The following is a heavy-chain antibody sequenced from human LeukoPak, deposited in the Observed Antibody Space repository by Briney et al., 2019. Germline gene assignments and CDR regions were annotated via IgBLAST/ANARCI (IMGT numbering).Heavy chain of an antibody. D-gene: IGHD1-26*01. CDR1: GYTFTGYY. CDR2: INPNSGGT. J-gene: IGHJ2*01. CDR3: ARDHSGSYWYFDL. Sequence: ASVKVSCNASGYTFTGYYMHWVRQAPGQGLEWMGWINPNSGGTNYAQKFQGRVTMTRDTSISTAYMELSRLRSDDTAVYYCARDHSGSYWYFDLWGRGTLVTVSS. V-gene: IGHV1-2*02.